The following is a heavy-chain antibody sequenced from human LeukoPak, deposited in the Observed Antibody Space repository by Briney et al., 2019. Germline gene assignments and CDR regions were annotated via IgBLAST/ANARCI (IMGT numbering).Heavy chain of an antibody. J-gene: IGHJ4*02. CDR1: GFTVSSNY. Sequence: SGGSLRLSCAASGFTVSSNYMPWVRQAPGKGLEWVSLIYSDGSTYYADSVKGRFTISRDNSKNTLCLQMNSLRAEDTAVYYCARVRSGGYYFNYWGQGTLVTVSS. CDR2: IYSDGST. CDR3: ARVRSGGYYFNY. D-gene: IGHD1-26*01. V-gene: IGHV3-66*02.